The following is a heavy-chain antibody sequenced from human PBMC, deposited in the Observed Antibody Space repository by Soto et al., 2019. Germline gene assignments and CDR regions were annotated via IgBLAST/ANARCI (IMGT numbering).Heavy chain of an antibody. CDR3: ARDPGVGVTTLYSVFDY. Sequence: GGSLRLSCAASGFTFSSYAMHWVRQAPGKGLEWVAVISYDGSNKYYADSVKGRFTISRDNSKNTLYLQMNSLRAEDTAVYYCARDPGVGVTTLYSVFDYWGQGTLVTVSS. CDR2: ISYDGSNK. J-gene: IGHJ4*02. D-gene: IGHD4-17*01. CDR1: GFTFSSYA. V-gene: IGHV3-30-3*01.